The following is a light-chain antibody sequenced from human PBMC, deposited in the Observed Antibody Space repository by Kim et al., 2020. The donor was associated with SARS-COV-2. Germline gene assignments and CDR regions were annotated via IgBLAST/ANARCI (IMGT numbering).Light chain of an antibody. J-gene: IGLJ2*01. CDR1: SLRSYY. Sequence: SSELTQDPAVSVALGQTVRITCQGDSLRSYYATWYQQKPGQAPILVIYGKNNRPSGIPDRFSGSSSGNTASLTITGTQAGDEADYYCNSRDRNDNLVFVG. CDR3: NSRDRNDNLV. CDR2: GKN. V-gene: IGLV3-19*01.